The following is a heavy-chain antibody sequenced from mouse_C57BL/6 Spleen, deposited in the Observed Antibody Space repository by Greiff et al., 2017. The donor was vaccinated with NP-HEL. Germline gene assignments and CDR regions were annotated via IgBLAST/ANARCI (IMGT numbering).Heavy chain of an antibody. CDR1: GYSFTGYY. J-gene: IGHJ3*01. CDR2: INPSTGGT. Sequence: VQLQQSGPELVKPGASVKISCKASGYSFTGYYMNWVKQSPEKSLEWIGEINPSTGGTTYNQKFKAKATLTVDKSSSTAYMQLRSLTSEDSAVYCYESDNSEREGFAYWGQGTLVTVSA. CDR3: ESDNSEREGFAY. D-gene: IGHD2-12*01. V-gene: IGHV1-42*01.